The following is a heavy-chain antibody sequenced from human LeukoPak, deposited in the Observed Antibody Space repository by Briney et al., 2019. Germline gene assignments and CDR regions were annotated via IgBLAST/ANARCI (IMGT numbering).Heavy chain of an antibody. J-gene: IGHJ6*03. CDR2: MNPNSGNT. CDR1: GYTFTSYD. D-gene: IGHD6-19*01. V-gene: IGHV1-8*01. CDR3: ARIVAGTWRYYYYMDV. Sequence: ASVKVSCKASGYTFTSYDINWVRQAPGQGLEWMGWMNPNSGNTGYAQKFQGRVTMTRNTSISTAYMELSSLRSEDTAVYYCARIVAGTWRYYYYMDVWGKGTTVTVSS.